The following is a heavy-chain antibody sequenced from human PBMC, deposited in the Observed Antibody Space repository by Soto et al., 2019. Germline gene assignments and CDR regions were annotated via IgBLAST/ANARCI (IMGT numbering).Heavy chain of an antibody. CDR2: SYSSGST. CDR1: GGSISFYY. D-gene: IGHD6-13*01. Sequence: QVQLQESGPGLVKPSETLSLTCSVSGGSISFYYWNWIRQSPGKGLEWIGYSYSSGSTNYNPSHKSRVTISVDTSKNQFSLQLSSVTAADTAVYYCARGDSTTHGDAFDIWGQGRMVTVSP. CDR3: ARGDSTTHGDAFDI. V-gene: IGHV4-59*01. J-gene: IGHJ3*02.